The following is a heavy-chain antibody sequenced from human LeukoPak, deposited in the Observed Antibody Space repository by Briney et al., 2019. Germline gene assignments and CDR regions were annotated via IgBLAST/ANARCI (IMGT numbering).Heavy chain of an antibody. Sequence: GRSLRLSCAASGFTFDDYAMHWVRQAPGKGLEWVSGISWNSGSIGYADSVKGRFTISRDNAKNSLYLQMNSLRAEDTALYYCAKDGDWYYYGSGSPRHFDYWGQGTLVTVSS. CDR3: AKDGDWYYYGSGSPRHFDY. CDR1: GFTFDDYA. V-gene: IGHV3-9*01. D-gene: IGHD3-10*01. CDR2: ISWNSGSI. J-gene: IGHJ4*02.